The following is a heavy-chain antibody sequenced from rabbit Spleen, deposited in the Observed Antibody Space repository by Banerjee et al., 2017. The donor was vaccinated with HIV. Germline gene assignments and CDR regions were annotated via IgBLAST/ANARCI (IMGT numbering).Heavy chain of an antibody. V-gene: IGHV1S40*01. CDR1: GFDFSSNA. CDR2: IYNGDGST. J-gene: IGHJ4*01. D-gene: IGHD2-1*01. Sequence: QSLEESGGDLVKPGASLTLTCKASGFDFSSNAMCWVRQAPGKGLEWIACIYNGDGSTYYASWVNGRFTISKTSSTTVTLQMTSLTAADTATYFCARDRDGAYNVLFELWGPGTLVTVS. CDR3: ARDRDGAYNVLFEL.